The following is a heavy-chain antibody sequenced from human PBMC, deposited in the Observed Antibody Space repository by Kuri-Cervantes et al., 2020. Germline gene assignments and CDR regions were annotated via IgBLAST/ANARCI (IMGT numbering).Heavy chain of an antibody. CDR1: GYTFTSYG. D-gene: IGHD6-13*01. CDR2: ISAYNGNT. J-gene: IGHJ4*02. CDR3: ARGLNIAAAANY. Sequence: ASVKVSCKASGYTFTSYGISWLQQAPGQGLEWMGWISAYNGNTNYAQKLQGRVTMTRDTSISTAYMELSSLRSEDTAVYYCARGLNIAAAANYWGQGTLVTVSS. V-gene: IGHV1-18*01.